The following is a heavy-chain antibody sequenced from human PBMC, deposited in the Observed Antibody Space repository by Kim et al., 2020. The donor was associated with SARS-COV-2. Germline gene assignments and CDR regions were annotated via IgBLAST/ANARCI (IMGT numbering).Heavy chain of an antibody. CDR2: IYYSGST. J-gene: IGHJ4*01. CDR3: ARGSITATMRGFDY. D-gene: IGHD6-25*01. V-gene: IGHV4-31*03. CDR1: GGSISSGGYY. Sequence: SETLSLTCTVSGGSISSGGYYWSWIRQLPGKGLEWIGYIYYSGSTHYNPSLNSRVTVSVDTSKNQFSLKLNSVTAADTAAYYCARGSITATMRGFDYLG.